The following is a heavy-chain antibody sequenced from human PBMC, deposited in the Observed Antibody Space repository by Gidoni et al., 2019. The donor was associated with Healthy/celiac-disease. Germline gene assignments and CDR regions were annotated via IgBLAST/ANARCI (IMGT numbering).Heavy chain of an antibody. V-gene: IGHV4-4*02. CDR2: IYHSGST. J-gene: IGHJ5*02. CDR3: ARDDRYCSGGSCWTNWFDP. Sequence: QVQLQESGPGLVKPSGTLSLTFAVSGGSIRSSNWWRWVRQPPGKGLEWIGEIYHSGSTNYNPSLKSRVTISVDKSKNQFSLKLSSVTAADTAVYYCARDDRYCSGGSCWTNWFDPWGQGTLVTVSS. D-gene: IGHD2-15*01. CDR1: GGSIRSSNW.